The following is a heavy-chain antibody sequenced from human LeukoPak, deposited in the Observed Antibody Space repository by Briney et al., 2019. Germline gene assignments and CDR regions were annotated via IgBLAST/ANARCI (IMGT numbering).Heavy chain of an antibody. CDR2: INPCGGST. J-gene: IGHJ4*02. CDR1: GYTFTRYY. D-gene: IGHD5-18*01. Sequence: ASVKVSCKASGYTFTRYYIHWVRQAPGQGLEWMGIINPCGGSTNYAQKLQGRVTMTTDTSTSTAYMELRSLRSDDTAVYYCARDSPTSYGISWADYWGQGTLVTVSS. CDR3: ARDSPTSYGISWADY. V-gene: IGHV1-46*01.